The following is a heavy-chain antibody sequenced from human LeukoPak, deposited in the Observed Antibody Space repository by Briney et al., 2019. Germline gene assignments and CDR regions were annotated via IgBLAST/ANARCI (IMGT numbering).Heavy chain of an antibody. D-gene: IGHD6-13*01. CDR2: ISAYNGNT. Sequence: ASVKVSCKASGYTFTSYGISSVRQALGQGLEWMGRISAYNGNTNYAQKLQGRVTMTTDTSTSTAYMELRSLISDDTAVYYCARALGYSSSWYFDYWFDPWGQGTLVTVSS. CDR3: ARALGYSSSWYFDYWFDP. V-gene: IGHV1-18*01. J-gene: IGHJ5*02. CDR1: GYTFTSYG.